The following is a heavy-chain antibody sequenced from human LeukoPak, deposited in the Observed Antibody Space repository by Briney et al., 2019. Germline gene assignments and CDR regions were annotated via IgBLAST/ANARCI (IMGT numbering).Heavy chain of an antibody. V-gene: IGHV4-30-4*01. CDR1: GGSISSGDYY. Sequence: SETLSLTCTVSGGSISSGDYYWSWIRQPPGKGLEWIGYIYYSGSTYYNPSLKSRVTISVDTSKNQFSLKLSSETAADTAVYYCARVVVVVPAAIVYAFDIWGQGTMVTVSS. J-gene: IGHJ3*02. CDR3: ARVVVVVPAAIVYAFDI. D-gene: IGHD2-2*01. CDR2: IYYSGST.